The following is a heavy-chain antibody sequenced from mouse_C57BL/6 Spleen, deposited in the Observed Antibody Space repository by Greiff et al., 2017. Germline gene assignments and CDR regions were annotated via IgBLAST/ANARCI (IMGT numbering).Heavy chain of an antibody. CDR3: TAGVPFAY. D-gene: IGHD1-1*02. CDR1: GFTFSNYW. V-gene: IGHV6-3*01. Sequence: EVKLEESGGGLVQPGGSMKLSCVASGFTFSNYWMNWVRQSPEKGLEWVAQIRLKSDNYATHYAESVKGRFTISRDDSKSSVYLQMNNLRAEDTGIYYCTAGVPFAYWGQGTLVTVSA. J-gene: IGHJ3*01. CDR2: IRLKSDNYAT.